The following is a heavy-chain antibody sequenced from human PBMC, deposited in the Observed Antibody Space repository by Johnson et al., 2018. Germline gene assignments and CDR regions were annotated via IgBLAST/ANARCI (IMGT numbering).Heavy chain of an antibody. CDR1: GFTLSSHS. V-gene: IGHV3-48*02. CDR3: AKVGGNLVTAHTHFMTYYYYMDV. CDR2: ITLSSTTI. J-gene: IGHJ6*03. Sequence: VQLVQSGGGLVQPGGSLRLSCVASGFTLSSHSMNWVRQAPGKGLEWISYITLSSTTIYYADSVKGSFTISRDHAKNSLYLQMNGLRDEDTAVYYCAKVGGNLVTAHTHFMTYYYYMDVWGKGTTVTVSS. D-gene: IGHD2-21*02.